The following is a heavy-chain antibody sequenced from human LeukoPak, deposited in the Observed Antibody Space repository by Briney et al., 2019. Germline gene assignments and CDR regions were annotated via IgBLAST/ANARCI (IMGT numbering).Heavy chain of an antibody. J-gene: IGHJ4*02. CDR1: GFTFSSYR. V-gene: IGHV3-21*01. CDR2: ISSNSSYI. D-gene: IGHD3-10*01. CDR3: ARAETRYYYGSGILDY. Sequence: GGSLRLSCAASGFTFSSYRMNWVRQAPGKGLEWVSSISSNSSYIYYADSVKGRFTISRDNAKNSLYLQMNSLRVEDTAVYYCARAETRYYYGSGILDYWGQGTLVTVSS.